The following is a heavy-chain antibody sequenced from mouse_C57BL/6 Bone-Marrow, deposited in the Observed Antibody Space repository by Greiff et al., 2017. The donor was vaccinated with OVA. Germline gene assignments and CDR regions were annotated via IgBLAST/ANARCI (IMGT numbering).Heavy chain of an antibody. Sequence: QVQLKQSGAELVRPGTSVKVSCKASGYAFTNYLIEWVKQRPGQGLEWIGVINPGSGGTNYNEKFKGKATLTADKSSSTAYMQLSSLTSEDSAVYFCARSLLYYAMDYWGQGTSVTVSS. CDR3: ARSLLYYAMDY. D-gene: IGHD2-1*01. V-gene: IGHV1-54*01. J-gene: IGHJ4*01. CDR2: INPGSGGT. CDR1: GYAFTNYL.